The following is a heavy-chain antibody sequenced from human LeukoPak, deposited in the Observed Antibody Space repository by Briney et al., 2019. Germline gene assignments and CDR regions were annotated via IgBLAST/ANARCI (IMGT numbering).Heavy chain of an antibody. D-gene: IGHD5-18*01. V-gene: IGHV4-30-2*01. CDR3: AREYRDTVGAFDI. J-gene: IGHJ3*02. Sequence: SETLSLTCTVSGGSISSGGYYWSWIRQPPGKGLEWIGYIYHSGSTYYNPSLKSRVAISVDTSKNQFSLKLSSATAADTAVYYCAREYRDTVGAFDIWGQGTMVTVSS. CDR1: GGSISSGGYY. CDR2: IYHSGST.